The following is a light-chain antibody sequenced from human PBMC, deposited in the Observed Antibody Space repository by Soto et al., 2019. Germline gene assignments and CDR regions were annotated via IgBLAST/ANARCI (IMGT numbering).Light chain of an antibody. J-gene: IGKJ2*01. CDR3: EEDNNWLYT. V-gene: IGKV3-15*01. CDR2: GAS. Sequence: EIVMTQSPATLSVSPGERASLSCRASQSVGSNLAWYQQTAGQAPRLLIYGASTRATGIPARFSGSGSGTEFTLSGSSLQTEDFAVYACEEDNNWLYTFGHGTKL. CDR1: QSVGSN.